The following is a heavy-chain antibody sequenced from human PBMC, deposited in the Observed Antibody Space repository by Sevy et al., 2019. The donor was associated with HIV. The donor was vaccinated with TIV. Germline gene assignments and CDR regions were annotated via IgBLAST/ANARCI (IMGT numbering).Heavy chain of an antibody. D-gene: IGHD1-26*01. CDR1: GFTFSRYW. Sequence: GGSLRLSCAASGFTFSRYWMSWVRQAPGKGLEWVANIKLDGSEKYYVDSEKGRFTISRDNAKNSLYLQMNSLRGEDTAMYYCARDCNSATCLWGMDVWGQGTTVTVSS. J-gene: IGHJ6*02. CDR2: IKLDGSEK. V-gene: IGHV3-7*03. CDR3: ARDCNSATCLWGMDV.